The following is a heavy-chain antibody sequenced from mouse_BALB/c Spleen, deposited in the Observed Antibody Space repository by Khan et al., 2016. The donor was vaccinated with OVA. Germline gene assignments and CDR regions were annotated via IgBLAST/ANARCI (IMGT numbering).Heavy chain of an antibody. CDR1: GFTFSSFG. J-gene: IGHJ4*01. Sequence: EVELVESGGGLVQPGGSRKLSCAASGFTFSSFGMHWVRQAPEKGLEWVAYISSGRSTIYYADTVKGRFTISRDNPTNTLFLQMTSLRSEDTAMYYCARRRIYDGYYGGAMDYWGQGTSVTVSS. CDR2: ISSGRSTI. CDR3: ARRRIYDGYYGGAMDY. V-gene: IGHV5-17*02. D-gene: IGHD2-3*01.